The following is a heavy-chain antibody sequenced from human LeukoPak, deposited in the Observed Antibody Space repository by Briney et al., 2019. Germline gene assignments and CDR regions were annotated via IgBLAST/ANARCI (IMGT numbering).Heavy chain of an antibody. CDR3: ARDIEAAGLFFDY. D-gene: IGHD6-13*01. V-gene: IGHV3-7*01. Sequence: GGSLRLSXAASGFTLRSYWMSWVRQAPGKGLEWVANIKYDGSEKNYVDSVKGRFAISRDNARNSLYLQMNSLRAEDTAVYYCARDIEAAGLFFDYWGRGTLVTVSP. CDR2: IKYDGSEK. CDR1: GFTLRSYW. J-gene: IGHJ4*02.